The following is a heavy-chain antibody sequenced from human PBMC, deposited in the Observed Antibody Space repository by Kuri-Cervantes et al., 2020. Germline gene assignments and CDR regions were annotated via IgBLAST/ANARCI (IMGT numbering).Heavy chain of an antibody. CDR1: GFTFSNYV. V-gene: IGHV3-23*01. CDR3: ANSVFAIPLFDY. D-gene: IGHD2-8*01. CDR2: ISGSDDIT. Sequence: GGSLRLSCAASGFTFSNYVMSWVRQTPGKGLEWVSGISGSDDITYYADSVKGRFTISRDNSKNKNTLYLQMDNLRAEDSAIYYCANSVFAIPLFDYWGLGTLVTVSS. J-gene: IGHJ4*02.